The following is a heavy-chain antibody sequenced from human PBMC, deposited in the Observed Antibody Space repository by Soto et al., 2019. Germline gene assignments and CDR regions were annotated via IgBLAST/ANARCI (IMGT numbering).Heavy chain of an antibody. V-gene: IGHV4-39*01. D-gene: IGHD3-16*01. CDR1: DDSINSDKYY. J-gene: IGHJ4*02. CDR2: IYYRGNA. CDR3: ASLGGLATFSYYFDF. Sequence: SETLSLTCSVSDDSINSDKYYWGWIRQPPGKGLEWIGSIYYRGNAYYNPSLQTRVTISLDKSKSQFSLKLNSVTAADSAVYFWASLGGLATFSYYFDFGGRGALVTVSS.